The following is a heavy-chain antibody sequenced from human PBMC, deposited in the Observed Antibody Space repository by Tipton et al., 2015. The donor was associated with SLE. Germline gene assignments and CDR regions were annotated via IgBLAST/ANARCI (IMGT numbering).Heavy chain of an antibody. D-gene: IGHD3-10*01. Sequence: TLSLTCAVSGGSFGGYYWSWIRQPPGKGLEWIGEINHSGSTNYNPSLESRVTISVDTSKNEFSLKLRSVTAADTAIYYCARGVRITMSRGSLDYWGQGTLVTVSS. CDR1: GGSFGGYY. V-gene: IGHV4-34*01. CDR2: INHSGST. J-gene: IGHJ4*02. CDR3: ARGVRITMSRGSLDY.